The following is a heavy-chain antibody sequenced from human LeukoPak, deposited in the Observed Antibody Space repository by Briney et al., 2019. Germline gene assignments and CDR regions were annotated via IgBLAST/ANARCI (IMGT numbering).Heavy chain of an antibody. V-gene: IGHV3-7*01. CDR2: IKYDGNEE. J-gene: IGHJ4*02. Sequence: GGSLRLSCAASGFTFSSYWMSWMRQAPGKGLEWVANIKYDGNEEYYVDSVKDRFTISRDNAKNSLYLQLNSLRVEDTAVYYCKSGGAAPGSFDYWGQGTLVTVSP. D-gene: IGHD1-1*01. CDR3: KSGGAAPGSFDY. CDR1: GFTFSSYW.